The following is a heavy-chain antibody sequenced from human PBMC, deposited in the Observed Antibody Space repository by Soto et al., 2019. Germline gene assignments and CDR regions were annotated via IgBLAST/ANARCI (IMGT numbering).Heavy chain of an antibody. D-gene: IGHD6-6*01. CDR1: GGAFNNYG. V-gene: IGHV1-69*01. CDR3: ARDGNLSSSYGDFDY. CDR2: IIPLFSTT. Sequence: QGKLVQSGAEVKKPVSSVRVSCKASGGAFNNYGFTWVRQASGQGLEWMGQIIPLFSTTHYAQKFQGRVSITADGSTSTVHMELSSLTSEDTAVYYCARDGNLSSSYGDFDYWGQGTLVIVSS. J-gene: IGHJ4*02.